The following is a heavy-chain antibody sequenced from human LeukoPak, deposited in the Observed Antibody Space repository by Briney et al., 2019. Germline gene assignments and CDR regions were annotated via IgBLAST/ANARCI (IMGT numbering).Heavy chain of an antibody. D-gene: IGHD2-8*02. V-gene: IGHV3-74*01. CDR1: GFTFSNAW. CDR2: VDPDGTTT. J-gene: IGHJ6*02. CDR3: TRVQAGRSGLMDV. Sequence: GGSLRLSCAASGFTFSNAWMHWVRQAPGEGLVWVSRVDPDGTTTNYADSVTGRFTTSRDNAKNTLYLQMNSLRAEDTALYYCTRVQAGRSGLMDVWGRGTTVTVSS.